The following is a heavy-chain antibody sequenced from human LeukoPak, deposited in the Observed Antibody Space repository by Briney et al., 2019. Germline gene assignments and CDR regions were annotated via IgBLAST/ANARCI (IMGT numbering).Heavy chain of an antibody. CDR3: TTGNSLGRDGNYFFDF. D-gene: IGHD1-7*01. CDR2: ISSSSSTI. Sequence: GGSLRLSCAASGFTFSSYSMNWVRQAPGKGLEWVSYISSSSSTIYYADSVEGRFTISRDNAKNSLYLQMNSLKTEDTAVYYCTTGNSLGRDGNYFFDFWGPGTLVTVSS. V-gene: IGHV3-48*01. CDR1: GFTFSSYS. J-gene: IGHJ4*02.